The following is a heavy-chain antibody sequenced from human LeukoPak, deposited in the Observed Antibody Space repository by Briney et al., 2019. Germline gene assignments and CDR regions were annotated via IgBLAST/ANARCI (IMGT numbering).Heavy chain of an antibody. CDR3: ARESSSSSWYGIDH. V-gene: IGHV3-33*08. D-gene: IGHD6-13*01. Sequence: GGSLRLSCAASGFTFSSYGMHWVRQVPGKGLEWVAVIWYDGSSKYYADSVKGRFTISRDNSNNTLFLQMNSLRVEDTAVYYCARESSSSSWYGIDHWGQGILVVVSS. CDR1: GFTFSSYG. J-gene: IGHJ4*02. CDR2: IWYDGSSK.